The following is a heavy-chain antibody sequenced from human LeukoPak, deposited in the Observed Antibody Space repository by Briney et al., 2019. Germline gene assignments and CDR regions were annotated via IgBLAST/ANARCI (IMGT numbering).Heavy chain of an antibody. D-gene: IGHD2-21*02. Sequence: GGSLRLSCAASGFTFSSYWMNWVRQAPGKGLEWVANIKQDGSEEYYVESVKGRFTISRDNAKKSLYLQMSSLRVEDTAVYYCARGDDFSGDYWGQGTLVTVPS. V-gene: IGHV3-7*04. J-gene: IGHJ4*02. CDR2: IKQDGSEE. CDR1: GFTFSSYW. CDR3: ARGDDFSGDY.